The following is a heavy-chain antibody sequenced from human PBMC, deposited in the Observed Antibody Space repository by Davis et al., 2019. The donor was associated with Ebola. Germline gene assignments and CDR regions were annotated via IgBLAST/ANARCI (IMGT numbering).Heavy chain of an antibody. Sequence: LRLSCDISGDSVSINSVGWNWIRQSPSRGLEWLGRTYYNSKWYHDYAVSVKSRIIINPDTSKNQFSLQLNSVTPEDTAVYYCARGWLRGYLDYWGQGTLVTVSS. J-gene: IGHJ4*02. CDR2: TYYNSKWYH. CDR3: ARGWLRGYLDY. D-gene: IGHD3-3*01. CDR1: GDSVSINSVG. V-gene: IGHV6-1*01.